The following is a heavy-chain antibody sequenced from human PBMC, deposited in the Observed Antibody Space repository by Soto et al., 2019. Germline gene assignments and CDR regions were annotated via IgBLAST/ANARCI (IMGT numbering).Heavy chain of an antibody. CDR1: GFTFSSYA. CDR3: AKDGGYSYGYSPRYYYGMDV. V-gene: IGHV3-23*01. J-gene: IGHJ6*02. Sequence: PGGSLRLSCAASGFTFSSYAMSWVRQAPGKGLEWVSAISGSGGSTYYADSVKGRFTISRDNSKNTLYLQMNSLRAEDTAVYYCAKDGGYSYGYSPRYYYGMDVWGQET. CDR2: ISGSGGST. D-gene: IGHD5-18*01.